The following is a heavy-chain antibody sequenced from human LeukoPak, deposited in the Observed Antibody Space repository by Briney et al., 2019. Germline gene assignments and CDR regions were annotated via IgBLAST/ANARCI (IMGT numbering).Heavy chain of an antibody. Sequence: ASVKVSCKASGYTFTSYYMHWVRQAPGQGLEWMGIINPSGGSTSYAQKFQGRVTMTRDTSISTAYMELSRLRSDDTAVYYCARDSILRIQPPYGMDVWGQGTTVTVSS. V-gene: IGHV1-46*01. CDR3: ARDSILRIQPPYGMDV. CDR1: GYTFTSYY. J-gene: IGHJ6*02. CDR2: INPSGGST. D-gene: IGHD5-18*01.